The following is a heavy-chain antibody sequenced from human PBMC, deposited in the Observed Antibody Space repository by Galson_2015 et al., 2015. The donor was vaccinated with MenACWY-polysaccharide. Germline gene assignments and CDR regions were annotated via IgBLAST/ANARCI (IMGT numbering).Heavy chain of an antibody. CDR3: ARARSWSGYVGFDF. J-gene: IGHJ3*01. CDR2: IKQSGTEK. V-gene: IGHV3-7*01. CDR1: GFPFSGSW. D-gene: IGHD3-3*01. Sequence: SLRLSCAASGFPFSGSWMTWIRQAPGKGLEWVATIKQSGTEKYYVDSVEGRFTVSRDNAENSLYLQMNSLRAEDTAVYYCARARSWSGYVGFDFWGQGTMVTVSS.